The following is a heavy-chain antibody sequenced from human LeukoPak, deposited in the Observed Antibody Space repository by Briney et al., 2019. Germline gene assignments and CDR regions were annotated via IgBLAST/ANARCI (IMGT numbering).Heavy chain of an antibody. CDR1: GHTFTGYY. V-gene: IGHV1-2*02. CDR3: ARDPQKYDFWSGYFT. CDR2: INPNSGGT. J-gene: IGHJ5*02. Sequence: ASVKVSCKASGHTFTGYYMHWVRQAPGQGLEWMGWINPNSGGTNYAQKFQGRVTMTRDTSISTAYMELSRLRSDDTAVYYCARDPQKYDFWSGYFTWGQGTLVTVSS. D-gene: IGHD3-3*01.